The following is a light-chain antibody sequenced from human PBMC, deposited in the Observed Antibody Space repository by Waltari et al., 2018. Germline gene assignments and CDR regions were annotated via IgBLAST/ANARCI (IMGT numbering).Light chain of an antibody. V-gene: IGKV1-39*01. CDR1: QNIRTY. CDR2: GAS. J-gene: IGKJ5*01. Sequence: DIEMTQSPSSLSASVGDRVTMPCRASQNIRTYLNWYQQKPGKAPKVLIYGASNLQSGVPSRFSGSGSGTDFSLTISSLQPEDFATYYCQQSLKTPITFGQGTRLQIK. CDR3: QQSLKTPIT.